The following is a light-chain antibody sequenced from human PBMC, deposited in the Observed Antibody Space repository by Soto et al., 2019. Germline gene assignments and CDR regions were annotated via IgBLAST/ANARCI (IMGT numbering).Light chain of an antibody. V-gene: IGKV3-20*01. CDR1: ERVTSSH. J-gene: IGKJ5*01. CDR3: KPYGSSRNT. Sequence: EIGLTHSPGTLSLSPGERATLSCRASERVTSSHLAWYQQQRGQAPRLLIYGASSRATDIPDRFSGSGSGTDFTLTISRIEPQDFDVSYCKPYGSSRNTFGQRKRLEIE. CDR2: GAS.